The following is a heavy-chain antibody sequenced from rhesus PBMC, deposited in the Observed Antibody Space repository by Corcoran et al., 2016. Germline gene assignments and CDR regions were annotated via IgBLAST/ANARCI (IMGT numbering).Heavy chain of an antibody. CDR1: GYSISSGSG. J-gene: IGHJ6*01. V-gene: IGHV4-127*01. D-gene: IGHD4-29*01. CDR3: ARDSGSSWYGLDS. Sequence: QVQLQESGPRLVKPSETLSLTCAVSGYSISSGSGWSWIRQPPGTGLEWIGYSGCSSGSTNYNPSPKSRGTISKDTSNNQVSLKRSSCTAADTAVYYCARDSGSSWYGLDSWGQGVVVTVSS. CDR2: SGCSSGST.